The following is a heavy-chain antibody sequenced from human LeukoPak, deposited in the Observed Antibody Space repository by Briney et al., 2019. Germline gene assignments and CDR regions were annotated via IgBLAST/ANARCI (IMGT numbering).Heavy chain of an antibody. V-gene: IGHV1-69*04. CDR2: IIPILGIA. D-gene: IGHD5-24*01. Sequence: SVKVSCKASGGTFSSYAISWVRQAPGQGLEWMGRIIPILGIANYAQKFQGRVTITADKSTSTAYMELSSLRSEDTAVYYCARGGRYNRPFDYWGQGTLVTVSS. CDR3: ARGGRYNRPFDY. CDR1: GGTFSSYA. J-gene: IGHJ4*02.